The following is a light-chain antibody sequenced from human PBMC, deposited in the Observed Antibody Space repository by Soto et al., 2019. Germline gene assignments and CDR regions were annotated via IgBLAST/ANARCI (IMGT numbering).Light chain of an antibody. CDR1: QVISCY. Sequence: AIRMTQSPSSLSASTGDRVTITCRAIQVISCYLAWYKQKPGKAPKLLIYAASTLQSGVPSRLSGSGFGTDFTLTISCLQSEDFATYYCQQYYSYPYTFGQGTRLEIK. V-gene: IGKV1-8*01. J-gene: IGKJ5*01. CDR3: QQYYSYPYT. CDR2: AAS.